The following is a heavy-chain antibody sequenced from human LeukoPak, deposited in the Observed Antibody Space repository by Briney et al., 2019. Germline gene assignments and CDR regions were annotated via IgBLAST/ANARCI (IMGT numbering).Heavy chain of an antibody. CDR2: IYTSGST. V-gene: IGHV4-4*07. Sequence: SETLTLTCTVSGVSVSSNYWSWIRQPAGKGLEWIGRIYTSGSTTYNPSLKSRVTMSVDTSKNQFSLKLSSVTAADTAVYYCARDWAVTTVDRATDAFDIWGQGTMVTVSS. CDR1: GVSVSSNY. J-gene: IGHJ3*02. D-gene: IGHD4-23*01. CDR3: ARDWAVTTVDRATDAFDI.